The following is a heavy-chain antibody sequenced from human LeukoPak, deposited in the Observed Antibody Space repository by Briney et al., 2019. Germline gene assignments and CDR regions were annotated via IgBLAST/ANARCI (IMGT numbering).Heavy chain of an antibody. CDR1: GFTFSRYS. Sequence: PGGSLRLSCAASGFTFSRYSMKWVSQAPGKGLEWVSYISSSSSTIYYADSVKGRFTISRDNSRNTLYLQMNSLRAEDTAVYYCAESVTAAGTYAFDIWGQGTVVTVSS. V-gene: IGHV3-48*01. CDR3: AESVTAAGTYAFDI. J-gene: IGHJ3*02. D-gene: IGHD6-13*01. CDR2: ISSSSSTI.